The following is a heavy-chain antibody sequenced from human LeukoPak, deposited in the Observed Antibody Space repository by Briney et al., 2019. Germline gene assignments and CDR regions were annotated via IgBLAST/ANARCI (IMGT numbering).Heavy chain of an antibody. Sequence: GASVKVSCKASGYTFTGYYMHWVRQAPGQGLEWMGWINPNSGGTNYAQKFQGRVTMTRDTSISTAYMELSRLRSDDTAVYYCARAKEGIAAAGTLDPWGQGTLSPSPQ. V-gene: IGHV1-2*02. CDR2: INPNSGGT. D-gene: IGHD6-13*01. CDR1: GYTFTGYY. J-gene: IGHJ5*02. CDR3: ARAKEGIAAAGTLDP.